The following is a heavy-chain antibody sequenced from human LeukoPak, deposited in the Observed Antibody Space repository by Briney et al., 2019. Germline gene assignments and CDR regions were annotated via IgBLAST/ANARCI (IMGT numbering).Heavy chain of an antibody. Sequence: APVRVSCKASGYTFTSYDINWVRQATGQGLEWLGYMNPNSGVTSYARKFQGRVRVTIDTSISTAYMELSSLRSEDTAIYYCARELRRDDFWGQGTLVTVSS. CDR1: GYTFTSYD. CDR3: ARELRRDDF. D-gene: IGHD5-24*01. J-gene: IGHJ4*02. CDR2: MNPNSGVT. V-gene: IGHV1-8*01.